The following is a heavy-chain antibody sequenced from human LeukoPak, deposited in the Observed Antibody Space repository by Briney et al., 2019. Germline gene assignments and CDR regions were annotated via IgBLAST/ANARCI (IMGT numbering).Heavy chain of an antibody. CDR2: IYYSGST. J-gene: IGHJ4*01. CDR3: ARGNGYNRF. D-gene: IGHD5-24*01. Sequence: SETLSLTCTVSGGSISSSSYYWGWIRQPPGKGLEWIGSIYYSGSTYYNPSLKSRVTISVDTSKNQFSLKLSSMTAADTAVYFCARGNGYNRFWGHGTLVTVSS. V-gene: IGHV4-39*07. CDR1: GGSISSSSYY.